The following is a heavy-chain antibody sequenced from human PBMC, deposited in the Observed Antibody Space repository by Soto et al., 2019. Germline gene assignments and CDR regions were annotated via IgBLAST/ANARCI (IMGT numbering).Heavy chain of an antibody. D-gene: IGHD1-26*01. V-gene: IGHV3-15*01. Sequence: EVQLVESGGGLVKPGESLRLSCAGSGFTFSDAWITWVRQAPGKGLQWVGRVRSKSDGGTTDYTAPVEGRFAISRDDSKNTVYVQMNSLKSEDTAVYYCTTDLIGAPGTGSDYWGQGTLVTVSS. J-gene: IGHJ4*02. CDR2: VRSKSDGGTT. CDR3: TTDLIGAPGTGSDY. CDR1: GFTFSDAW.